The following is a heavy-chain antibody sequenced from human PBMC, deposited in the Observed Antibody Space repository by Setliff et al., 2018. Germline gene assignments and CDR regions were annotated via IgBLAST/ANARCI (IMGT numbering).Heavy chain of an antibody. J-gene: IGHJ4*02. V-gene: IGHV4-30-4*08. CDR2: IYYSGST. CDR3: ARVMGGYCSGGSCESDY. Sequence: SETLSLTCTVSGGSISSGDYYWSWIRQPPGKGLEWIGYIYYSGSTYYNPSLKSRVTISVDTSKNQFSLKLSSVTAADTAVYYCARVMGGYCSGGSCESDYWGQGTLVTVSS. D-gene: IGHD2-15*01. CDR1: GGSISSGDYY.